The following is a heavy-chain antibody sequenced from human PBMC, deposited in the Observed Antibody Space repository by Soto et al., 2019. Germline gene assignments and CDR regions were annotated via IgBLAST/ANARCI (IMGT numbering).Heavy chain of an antibody. CDR1: GGSMSNYD. CDR3: ARRCSQALGAPWDRVNWFDL. V-gene: IGHV4-59*01. D-gene: IGHD1-26*01. Sequence: PSETLSLTCTVSGGSMSNYDWSWIRQPPAKGLVGIGYIYYIGSTNYNPSLKSRVTMSVDTARNQLSLKLTSVTSADTAVYXCARRCSQALGAPWDRVNWFDLWAHGTPVPVS. CDR2: IYYIGST. J-gene: IGHJ5*02.